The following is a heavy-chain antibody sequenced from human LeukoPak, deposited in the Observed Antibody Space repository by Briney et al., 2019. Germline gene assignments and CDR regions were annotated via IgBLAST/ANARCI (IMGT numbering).Heavy chain of an antibody. CDR3: ARGRRVRSSSWSPLWFDP. CDR2: IDHRGST. Sequence: PSETLSLTCGVFGGSFSGYYWSWIRQTPGKGLEWIGEIDHRGSTNYNPSLKSRVTMSGDTSKNQFSVKLTSVTAADTAVYYCARGRRVRSSSWSPLWFDPWGQGTLVTVSS. CDR1: GGSFSGYY. D-gene: IGHD6-13*01. V-gene: IGHV4-34*01. J-gene: IGHJ5*02.